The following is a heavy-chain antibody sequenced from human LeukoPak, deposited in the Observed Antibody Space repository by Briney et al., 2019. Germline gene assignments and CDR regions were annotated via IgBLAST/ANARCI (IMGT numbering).Heavy chain of an antibody. CDR3: ARDRNADFWSGYYTNYFDY. J-gene: IGHJ4*02. Sequence: GGSLRLSCAASGFTFSSTWMSWVRQAPGKGLQWVATTNQDGSEKYYVDSVKGRFTISRDNAKNSLYLQMNSLRAEDTAVYFCARDRNADFWSGYYTNYFDYWGQGTLVTVSS. CDR2: TNQDGSEK. D-gene: IGHD3-3*01. CDR1: GFTFSSTW. V-gene: IGHV3-7*01.